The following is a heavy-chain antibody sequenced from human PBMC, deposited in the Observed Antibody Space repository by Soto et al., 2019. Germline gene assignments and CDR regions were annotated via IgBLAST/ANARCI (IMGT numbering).Heavy chain of an antibody. D-gene: IGHD2-8*01. Sequence: SPRLSCPASGFSFTTYTMCWARRPPGKELAWASASSRSGRRPRYSRSVQGRFTSSRDNPKKTLYLQMNSLRAEDTAVYYCAKARCTTSNCYVPDYWGQGTLVTVSS. J-gene: IGHJ4*02. CDR3: AKARCTTSNCYVPDY. CDR2: SSRSGRRP. CDR1: GFSFTTYT. V-gene: IGHV3-23*01.